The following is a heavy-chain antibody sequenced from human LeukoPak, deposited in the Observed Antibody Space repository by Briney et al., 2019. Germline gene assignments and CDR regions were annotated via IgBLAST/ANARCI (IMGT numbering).Heavy chain of an antibody. Sequence: GGSLRLSCAASGFTFSNYWMIWVRQAPGKGLEWVGNIKQDGSEKRYANSVRGRFSISRDNAQTSLYLQMNSLRAEDTAVYYCARASDPWLQLTWGQGALVTVSS. CDR1: GFTFSNYW. CDR3: ARASDPWLQLT. J-gene: IGHJ5*02. V-gene: IGHV3-7*05. CDR2: IKQDGSEK. D-gene: IGHD5-24*01.